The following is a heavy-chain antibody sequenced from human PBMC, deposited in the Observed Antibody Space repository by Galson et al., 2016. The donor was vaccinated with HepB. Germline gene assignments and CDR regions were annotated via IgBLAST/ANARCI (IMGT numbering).Heavy chain of an antibody. CDR2: INSDGSSP. CDR1: GITVSRFW. D-gene: IGHD3-22*01. CDR3: VTYYYDSGGYSY. Sequence: SLRLSCAASGITVSRFWMHWVRQVPGKGLGWVSHINSDGSSPDYADSVKGRFTISRDNAKNTRYLQMDSLGAEDTAVYYCVTYYYDSGGYSYWGQGTLVTVAS. V-gene: IGHV3-74*01. J-gene: IGHJ4*02.